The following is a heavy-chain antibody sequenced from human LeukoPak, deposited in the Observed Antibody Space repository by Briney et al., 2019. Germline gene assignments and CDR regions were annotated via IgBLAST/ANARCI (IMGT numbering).Heavy chain of an antibody. CDR2: VMPLFGTA. CDR3: ASGRTDIVVVPATLRNYYFDY. V-gene: IGHV1-69*06. CDR1: GGTFTSYE. J-gene: IGHJ4*02. Sequence: SVKVSCKASGGTFTSYEISWVRHAPGQGLEWMGGVMPLFGTAKNAQKFQGRVTITADKSTSTAYMELSSLRSEDTAVYYCASGRTDIVVVPATLRNYYFDYWGQGTLVTVSS. D-gene: IGHD2-2*01.